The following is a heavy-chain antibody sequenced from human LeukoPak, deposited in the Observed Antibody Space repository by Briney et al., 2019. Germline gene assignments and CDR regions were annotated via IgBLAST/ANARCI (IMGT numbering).Heavy chain of an antibody. V-gene: IGHV4-34*01. J-gene: IGHJ4*02. CDR2: INHSGST. CDR3: AREPPRYCTNGVCHFGY. CDR1: GGSFSGYY. D-gene: IGHD2-8*01. Sequence: SETLSLTCAVYGGSFSGYYWSWIRQPPGKGLEWIGEINHSGSTYYNPSLKSRVTISVDTSKNQFSLKLSSVTAADTAVYYCAREPPRYCTNGVCHFGYWGQGTLVTVSS.